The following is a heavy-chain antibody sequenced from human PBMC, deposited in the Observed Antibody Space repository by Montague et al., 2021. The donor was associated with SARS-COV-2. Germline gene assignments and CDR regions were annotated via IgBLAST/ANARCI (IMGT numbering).Heavy chain of an antibody. CDR1: GGSFSGYY. CDR2: INHSGGT. CDR3: ARGPTNNIGMVATRLDY. V-gene: IGHV4-34*01. Sequence: SETLSLTCAVYGGSFSGYYWNWIRQPPGKGLEWIGEINHSGGTNYNPSLKGRVTISVDTSNNQFSLKLTSVTAADTAVYYCARGPTNNIGMVATRLDYWGQGTLVTVSS. D-gene: IGHD5-12*01. J-gene: IGHJ4*02.